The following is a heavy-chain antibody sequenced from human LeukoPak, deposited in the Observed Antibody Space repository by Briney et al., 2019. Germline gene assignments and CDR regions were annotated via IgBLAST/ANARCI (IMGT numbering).Heavy chain of an antibody. Sequence: ASVKVSCKASGYTFTKSYIHWVRQAPGQRLEWMGLINPGGDNTDYAQNFQGRLTMTSDTSARTVYMELSSLRSEDTAVYYCAREILGYVGATTKGAFDIWGQGTMVTVSS. D-gene: IGHD1-26*01. V-gene: IGHV1-46*01. CDR3: AREILGYVGATTKGAFDI. J-gene: IGHJ3*02. CDR2: INPGGDNT. CDR1: GYTFTKSY.